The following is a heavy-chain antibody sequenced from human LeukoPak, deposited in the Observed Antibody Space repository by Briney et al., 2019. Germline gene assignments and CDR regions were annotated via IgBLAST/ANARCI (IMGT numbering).Heavy chain of an antibody. V-gene: IGHV4-31*03. J-gene: IGHJ4*02. CDR2: IYYSGST. CDR3: ARADSSGYSYFDY. CDR1: GGSISSGGYY. D-gene: IGHD3-22*01. Sequence: PSETLSLTCTVSGGSISSGGYYWSWIRQHPGMGLEWIGYIYYSGSTYYNPSLKSRVTISVYTSNNQFSLKLSSVTAADTAVYYCARADSSGYSYFDYWGQGALVTVSS.